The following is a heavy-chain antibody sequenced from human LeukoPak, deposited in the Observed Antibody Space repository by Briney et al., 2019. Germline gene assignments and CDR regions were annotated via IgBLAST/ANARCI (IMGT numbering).Heavy chain of an antibody. Sequence: SETLSLTCAVYGGSFSGYYWSWIRQPPGKGLEWIGEINHSGSTNYNPSLKSRVTISVDTSKNQFSLKLSSVTAADTAVYYCARVAYYDFWSGSDRPPVWFDPWGQGTLVTVSS. CDR1: GGSFSGYY. CDR2: INHSGST. CDR3: ARVAYYDFWSGSDRPPVWFDP. V-gene: IGHV4-34*01. D-gene: IGHD3-3*01. J-gene: IGHJ5*02.